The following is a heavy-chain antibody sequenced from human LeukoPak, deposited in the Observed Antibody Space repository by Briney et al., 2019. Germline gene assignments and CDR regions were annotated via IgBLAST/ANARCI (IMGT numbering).Heavy chain of an antibody. V-gene: IGHV4-59*01. CDR3: ARGGYDFWSGYYTIKGPYTSNYYYYYMDV. J-gene: IGHJ6*03. D-gene: IGHD3-3*01. CDR2: IYYSGST. CDR1: GGSISSYY. Sequence: SETLSLTCTVSGGSISSYYWSWIRQPPGKGLEWIGYIYYSGSTNYNPSLKSRVTISVDTSKNQFSLKLSSVTAADAAVYYCARGGYDFWSGYYTIKGPYTSNYYYYYMDVWSKGTTVTVSS.